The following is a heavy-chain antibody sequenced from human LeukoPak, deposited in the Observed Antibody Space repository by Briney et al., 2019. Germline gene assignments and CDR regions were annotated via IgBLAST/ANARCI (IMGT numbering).Heavy chain of an antibody. CDR1: GFTFSDYA. J-gene: IGHJ5*02. V-gene: IGHV3-23*01. Sequence: GGSLRLSCAGSGFTFSDYALTWVRQAPGKGLEWVSSISGSGGSTYYADSVKARFTISGDNSNNTVDLRMDRLRAEDTAVYYCAKGASRGGLDPWGQGTLVTVSS. CDR3: AKGASRGGLDP. D-gene: IGHD3-10*01. CDR2: ISGSGGST.